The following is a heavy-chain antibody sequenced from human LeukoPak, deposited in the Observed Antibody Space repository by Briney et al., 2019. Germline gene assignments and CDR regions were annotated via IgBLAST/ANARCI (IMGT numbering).Heavy chain of an antibody. J-gene: IGHJ4*02. CDR1: GVSISSGDYY. D-gene: IGHD5-12*01. Sequence: SETLSLTCTVSGVSISSGDYYWSWIRQPPGKGLEWIGYIYYSGNTYYNPSLKSRVTISVDTSNNQFSLKLSSVTAADTALYYCARDYSGYHLFDYWGQGTLVTVSS. CDR2: IYYSGNT. CDR3: ARDYSGYHLFDY. V-gene: IGHV4-30-4*08.